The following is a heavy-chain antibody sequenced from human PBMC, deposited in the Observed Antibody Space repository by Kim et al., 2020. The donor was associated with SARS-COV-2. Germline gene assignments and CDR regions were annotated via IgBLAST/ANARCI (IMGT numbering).Heavy chain of an antibody. Sequence: GGSLRLSCAASGFTFNSYSMTWVRQAPGKGLEWVSAISASGSDTFYTGSVKGRFVISRDSSKNTQYLQMNSLRAEDTATYFCAKGTSSSCYSALASWGQGTLVTVSS. J-gene: IGHJ4*02. CDR1: GFTFNSYS. CDR2: ISASGSDT. CDR3: AKGTSSSCYSALAS. V-gene: IGHV3-23*01. D-gene: IGHD2-15*01.